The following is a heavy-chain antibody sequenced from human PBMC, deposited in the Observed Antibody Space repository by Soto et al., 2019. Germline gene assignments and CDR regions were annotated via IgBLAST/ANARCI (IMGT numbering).Heavy chain of an antibody. Sequence: SETLSLTCAVYGGSFSGYYWSWIRQPPGKGLEWIGEINHSGSTNYNPSLKSRVTISVDTSKNQFSLKLSSVTAADTAVYYCARVRTEWLRPYYFDYWGQGTLVTVSS. CDR2: INHSGST. CDR1: GGSFSGYY. J-gene: IGHJ4*02. V-gene: IGHV4-34*01. D-gene: IGHD5-12*01. CDR3: ARVRTEWLRPYYFDY.